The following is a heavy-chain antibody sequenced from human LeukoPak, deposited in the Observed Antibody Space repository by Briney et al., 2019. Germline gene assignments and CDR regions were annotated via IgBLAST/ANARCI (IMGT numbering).Heavy chain of an antibody. CDR3: AKDLVYLGYCSSTSCYAYAIDI. J-gene: IGHJ3*02. Sequence: GGSLRLSCAASGFSFSNYDMNWVRQAPGKGLEWVAVISYDGSNKYYADSVKGRFTISRDNSKNTLYLQMNSLRAEDTAVYYCAKDLVYLGYCSSTSCYAYAIDIWGQGTMVTVSS. CDR2: ISYDGSNK. CDR1: GFSFSNYD. D-gene: IGHD2-2*01. V-gene: IGHV3-30*18.